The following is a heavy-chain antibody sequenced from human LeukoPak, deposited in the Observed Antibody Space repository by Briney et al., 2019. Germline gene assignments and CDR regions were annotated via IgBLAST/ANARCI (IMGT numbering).Heavy chain of an antibody. V-gene: IGHV4-38-2*01. Sequence: SETLSLTCAVSGYSISSGYYWGWSRRPPGKGLEWIGSIYHSGSTYYNPSLKSRVTISVDTSKNQFSLKLSSVTAADTAVYYCARMTEYSSSADAFDIWGQGTMVTVSS. CDR1: GYSISSGYY. CDR3: ARMTEYSSSADAFDI. D-gene: IGHD6-6*01. CDR2: IYHSGST. J-gene: IGHJ3*02.